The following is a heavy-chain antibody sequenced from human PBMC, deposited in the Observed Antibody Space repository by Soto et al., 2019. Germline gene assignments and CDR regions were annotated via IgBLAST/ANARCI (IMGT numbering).Heavy chain of an antibody. CDR3: AREGNSSSWYLNWLDP. Sequence: GASVKVSCKASGYTFTGYYMHWVRQAPGQGLEWMGWINPNSGGTNYAQKFQGWVTMTRDTSISTAYMELSRLRSDDTAVYYCAREGNSSSWYLNWLDPWGQGTLVTVSS. CDR2: INPNSGGT. J-gene: IGHJ5*02. V-gene: IGHV1-2*04. CDR1: GYTFTGYY. D-gene: IGHD6-13*01.